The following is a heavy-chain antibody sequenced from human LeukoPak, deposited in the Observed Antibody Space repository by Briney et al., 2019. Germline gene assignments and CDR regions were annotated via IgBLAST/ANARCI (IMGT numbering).Heavy chain of an antibody. CDR3: ARSSYYYDSSGYYYGSYYFDY. CDR1: GFTVSSNY. J-gene: IGHJ4*02. Sequence: GGSLRLSCAASGFTVSSNYMSWVRQAPGKGLEWVSVIYSGGSTYYADSVKGRFTISRDNSKNTLYLQMNSLRAEDTAVYYCARSSYYYDSSGYYYGSYYFDYWGQGTLVTVSS. V-gene: IGHV3-53*01. CDR2: IYSGGST. D-gene: IGHD3-22*01.